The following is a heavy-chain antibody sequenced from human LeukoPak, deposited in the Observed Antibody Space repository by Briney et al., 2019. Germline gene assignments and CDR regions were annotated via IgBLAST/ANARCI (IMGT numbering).Heavy chain of an antibody. CDR2: IYTSGST. CDR1: DGSIRSYH. J-gene: IGHJ4*02. Sequence: PSETLSLTCTVSDGSIRSYHWSWIRQPAGKGLEWIGFIYTSGSTKDNPSPKSRVTMSVDTSKNQVSLRLSSVTAADTAVYYCARSRSYGDYIVFLSDWGQGTLVTVSS. V-gene: IGHV4-4*07. CDR3: ARSRSYGDYIVFLSD. D-gene: IGHD4-17*01.